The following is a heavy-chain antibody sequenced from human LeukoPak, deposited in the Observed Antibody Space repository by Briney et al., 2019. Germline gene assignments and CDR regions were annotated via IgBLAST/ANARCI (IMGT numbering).Heavy chain of an antibody. J-gene: IGHJ4*02. V-gene: IGHV3-23*01. CDR3: AKDRRRPRYCYLTGCALEGFGN. Sequence: PGGSLRLSCAASGFTFSDYAMSWVRQAPGKGLEWVSTISHSGGHTYYADSVKGRFTISRDDSKSTLSLQMNSLRAEDTAIYYCAKDRRRPRYCYLTGCALEGFGNWGQGTLVTVSA. CDR2: ISHSGGHT. D-gene: IGHD2-2*01. CDR1: GFTFSDYA.